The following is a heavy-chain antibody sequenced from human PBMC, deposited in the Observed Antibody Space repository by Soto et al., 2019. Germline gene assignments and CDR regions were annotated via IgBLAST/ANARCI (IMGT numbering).Heavy chain of an antibody. D-gene: IGHD3-16*01. J-gene: IGHJ5*02. CDR2: ISYDGTKK. V-gene: IGHV3-30-3*01. Sequence: QVQVVESGGGVVQPGRSLRLSCAASGFPVSTYSMYWIRQAPGKGLEWVALISYDGTKKDYADSVKGRFTISRDNSKNSLYLQMNRLRTADTAVYYCVRCWGTGDGSDLGYNWFNPWGQGTLVTVSS. CDR1: GFPVSTYS. CDR3: VRCWGTGDGSDLGYNWFNP.